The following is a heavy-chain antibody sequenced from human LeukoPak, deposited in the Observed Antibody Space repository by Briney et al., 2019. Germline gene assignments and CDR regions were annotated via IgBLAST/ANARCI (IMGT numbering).Heavy chain of an antibody. CDR2: IYYSGST. CDR1: GGSISSYY. J-gene: IGHJ4*02. Sequence: SETLSLTCTVSGGSISSYYWRWIRQPPGKGLEWIGYIYYSGSTNYNPSLKSRVTISVDTSKNQFSLKLSSVTAADTAVYYCARRRALDYWGQGTLVTVSS. V-gene: IGHV4-59*01. CDR3: ARRRALDY.